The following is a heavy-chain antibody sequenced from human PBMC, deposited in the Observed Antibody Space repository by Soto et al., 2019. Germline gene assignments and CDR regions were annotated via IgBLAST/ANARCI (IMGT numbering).Heavy chain of an antibody. CDR1: GGSISSSNW. Sequence: QVQLQESGPGLVKPSGTLSLTCAVSGGSISSSNWWSWVRQPPGKGLDWIGEIYHSGSTHYNPSLKNRVTISVGKSTNQFSLKLSSVTDADTAVYSCARIAAAGTTFDYWGQGPQVTVSS. CDR3: ARIAAAGTTFDY. D-gene: IGHD6-13*01. V-gene: IGHV4-4*02. CDR2: IYHSGST. J-gene: IGHJ4*02.